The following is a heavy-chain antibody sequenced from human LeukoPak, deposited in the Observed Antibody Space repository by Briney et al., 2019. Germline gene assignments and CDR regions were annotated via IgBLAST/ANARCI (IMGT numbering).Heavy chain of an antibody. CDR2: IYHSGSGST. V-gene: IGHV4-30-2*01. Sequence: SSQTLSLTCTVSGGSISSGGRSWSWIRQPPGKGLEWIGYIYHSGSGSTNYNPSLKSRVTISVDTSKNQFSLKLSSVTAADTAVYYCARGGRYDSSGPYYYYGMDVWGQGTTVTVSS. J-gene: IGHJ6*02. CDR1: GGSISSGGRS. D-gene: IGHD3-22*01. CDR3: ARGGRYDSSGPYYYYGMDV.